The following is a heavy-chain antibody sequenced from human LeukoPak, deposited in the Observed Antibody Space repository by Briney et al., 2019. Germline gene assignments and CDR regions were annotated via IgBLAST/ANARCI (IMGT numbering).Heavy chain of an antibody. V-gene: IGHV3-33*01. CDR2: IWYDGSNK. CDR3: ARDGGYCSSTSCPGGFDY. J-gene: IGHJ4*02. CDR1: GFTFSSYG. Sequence: GGSLRLSYAASGFTFSSYGMHWVRQAPGKGLEWVAVIWYDGSNKYYADSVKGRFTISRDNSKNTLYLQMNSLRAEDTAVYYCARDGGYCSSTSCPGGFDYWGQGTLVTVSS. D-gene: IGHD2-2*01.